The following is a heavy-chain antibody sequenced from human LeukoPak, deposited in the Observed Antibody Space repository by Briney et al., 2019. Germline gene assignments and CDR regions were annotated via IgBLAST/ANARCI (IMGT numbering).Heavy chain of an antibody. CDR1: GYTFTGYY. D-gene: IGHD3-3*01. V-gene: IGHV1-2*02. CDR2: INPNSGGT. Sequence: GASVKVSCKASGYTFTGYYMHWVRQAPGQGLEWMGWINPNSGGTNYAQKFQGRVTMTRDTSISTAYMELSRLRSDDTAVYYCARTVPPGFWSGYRNAFDILGQGTMVTVSS. CDR3: ARTVPPGFWSGYRNAFDI. J-gene: IGHJ3*02.